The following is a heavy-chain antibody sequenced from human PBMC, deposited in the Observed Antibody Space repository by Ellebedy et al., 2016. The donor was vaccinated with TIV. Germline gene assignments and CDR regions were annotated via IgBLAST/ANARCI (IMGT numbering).Heavy chain of an antibody. D-gene: IGHD2-15*01. CDR2: IYPGDSDT. CDR1: GYSFTSYW. V-gene: IGHV5-51*01. J-gene: IGHJ4*02. Sequence: GESLKISCKGSGYSFTSYWIGWVRQMPGKGLEWMGSIYPGDSDTRYSPSFQGQVTISADKSISTAYLQWSSLKASDTAMYYCATQYCSGGSCYSWDYWGQGTVVTVPS. CDR3: ATQYCSGGSCYSWDY.